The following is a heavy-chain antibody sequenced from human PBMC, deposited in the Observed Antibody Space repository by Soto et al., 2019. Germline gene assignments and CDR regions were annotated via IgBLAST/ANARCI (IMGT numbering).Heavy chain of an antibody. D-gene: IGHD2-15*01. CDR1: GGSISSSSYY. V-gene: IGHV4-39*01. Sequence: PSETLSLTCTVSGGSISSSSYYWGWIRQPPGKGLEWIGSIYYSGSTYYNPSLKSRVTISVDTSKNQFSLKLSSVTAADTAVYYCARRRDVVVVAANGFDYWGQGTLVTVSS. CDR2: IYYSGST. J-gene: IGHJ4*02. CDR3: ARRRDVVVVAANGFDY.